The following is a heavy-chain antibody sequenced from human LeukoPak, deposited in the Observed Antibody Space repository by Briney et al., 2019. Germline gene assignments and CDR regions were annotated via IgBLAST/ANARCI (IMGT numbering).Heavy chain of an antibody. CDR1: GFTFDDYA. D-gene: IGHD3-22*01. CDR2: ISWNSGSI. J-gene: IGHJ4*02. Sequence: GRSLRLSCAASGFTFDDYAMHWVRQAPGKGLEWVSGISWNSGSIGYADSVKGRFTISRDDAKNSLYLQMNSLRAEDMALYYCAKDIYHNYDSSGYYDYWGQGTLVTVSS. V-gene: IGHV3-9*03. CDR3: AKDIYHNYDSSGYYDY.